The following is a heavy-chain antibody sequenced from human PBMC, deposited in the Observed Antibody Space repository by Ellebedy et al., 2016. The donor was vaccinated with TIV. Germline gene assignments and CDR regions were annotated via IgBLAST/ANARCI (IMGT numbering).Heavy chain of an antibody. Sequence: GESLKISCAASGFTFNNYAMHWVRQAPGKGLEWVAVLSFDGSSEFYADSVKGRFTISRDNANSSLFLEMNSLRAEDTAVYYCARGVGSGWYRHYYGMDVWGQGTTVTVSS. CDR2: LSFDGSSE. J-gene: IGHJ6*02. V-gene: IGHV3-30-3*01. D-gene: IGHD6-19*01. CDR3: ARGVGSGWYRHYYGMDV. CDR1: GFTFNNYA.